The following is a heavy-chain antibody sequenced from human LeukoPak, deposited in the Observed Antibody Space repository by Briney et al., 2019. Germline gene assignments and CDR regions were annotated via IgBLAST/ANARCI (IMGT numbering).Heavy chain of an antibody. CDR3: ARHEIQLWSLWFDP. V-gene: IGHV4-34*01. CDR2: INHSGST. J-gene: IGHJ5*02. CDR1: GGPFSGYY. Sequence: PSETLSLTCAVYGGPFSGYYWSWIRQPPGKGLEWIGEINHSGSTNYNPSLKSRVTISVDTSKNQFSLKLSSVTAADTAVYYCARHEIQLWSLWFDPWGQGTLVTVSS. D-gene: IGHD5-18*01.